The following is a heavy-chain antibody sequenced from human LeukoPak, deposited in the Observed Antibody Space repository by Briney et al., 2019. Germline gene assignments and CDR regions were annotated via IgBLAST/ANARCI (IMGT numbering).Heavy chain of an antibody. J-gene: IGHJ3*02. CDR3: AKAKMGQWLVGDAFDI. V-gene: IGHV3-72*01. D-gene: IGHD6-19*01. CDR2: TRNKANSYTT. CDR1: GFTFSDYY. Sequence: GGSLRLSCAASGFTFSDYYMDWVRQAPGKGLEWVGRTRNKANSYTTECAASVKGRFTISRDDSKNSLYLQMNSLRAEDTALYYCAKAKMGQWLVGDAFDIWGQGTMVTVSS.